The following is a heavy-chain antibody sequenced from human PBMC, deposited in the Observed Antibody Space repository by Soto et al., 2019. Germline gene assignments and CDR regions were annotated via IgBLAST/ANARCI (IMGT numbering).Heavy chain of an antibody. J-gene: IGHJ6*02. D-gene: IGHD2-2*01. CDR2: IYYSGST. CDR3: ARIYASGVVPAYYYYYGMDV. V-gene: IGHV4-31*03. CDR1: VGSISSGGYY. Sequence: ASETLSLTCTVSVGSISSGGYYWSWIRQHPGKGLEWIGYIYYSGSTYYNPSLKSRVTISVDTSKNQFSLKLSSVTAADTAVYYCARIYASGVVPAYYYYYGMDVWGQGTTVTVSS.